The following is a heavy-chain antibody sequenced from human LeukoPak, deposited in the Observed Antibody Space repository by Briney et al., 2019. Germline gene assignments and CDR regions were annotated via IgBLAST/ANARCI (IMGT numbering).Heavy chain of an antibody. D-gene: IGHD3-3*01. J-gene: IGHJ3*02. Sequence: SETLSLTCTASGGSISSYYWSWIRQPPGKGLEWIGYIYYSGSTNYNPSLRSRVTMSIDTSRTQFSLKLSSVTAADTAVYYCARAAYYDFWSKSYAPDIWGKGTMVTVSS. CDR1: GGSISSYY. CDR2: IYYSGST. CDR3: ARAAYYDFWSKSYAPDI. V-gene: IGHV4-59*01.